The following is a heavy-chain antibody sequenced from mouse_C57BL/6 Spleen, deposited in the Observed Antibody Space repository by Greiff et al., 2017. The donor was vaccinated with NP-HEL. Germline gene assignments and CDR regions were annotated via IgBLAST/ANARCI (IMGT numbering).Heavy chain of an antibody. CDR3: ARGTTVVAPMDY. Sequence: QVQLQQPGAELVMPGASVKLSCKASGYTFTSYWMHWVKQRPGQGLEWIGEIDPSDSYTNYNQKFKGKSTLTVDKSSSTAYMQLSSLTSEDSAVYYCARGTTVVAPMDYWGQGTSVTVSS. CDR2: IDPSDSYT. J-gene: IGHJ4*01. V-gene: IGHV1-69*01. CDR1: GYTFTSYW. D-gene: IGHD1-1*01.